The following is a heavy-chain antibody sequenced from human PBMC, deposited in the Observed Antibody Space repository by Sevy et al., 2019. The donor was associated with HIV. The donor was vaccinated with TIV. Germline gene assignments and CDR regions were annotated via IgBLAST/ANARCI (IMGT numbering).Heavy chain of an antibody. Sequence: GESLKISCAASGFTFSSYWMNWVRQAPGKGLERVANIKEDGSDKYYVDSVKGRFTISRDNAQNSLYLEMNSLRAEDTAVYYCARWDVWGKGTTVTVSS. CDR1: GFTFSSYW. CDR3: ARWDV. V-gene: IGHV3-7*01. J-gene: IGHJ6*04. CDR2: IKEDGSDK.